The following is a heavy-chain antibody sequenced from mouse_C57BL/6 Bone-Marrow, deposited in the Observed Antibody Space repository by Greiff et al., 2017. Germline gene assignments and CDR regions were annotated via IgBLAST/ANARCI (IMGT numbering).Heavy chain of an antibody. CDR2: FYPGSGSI. Sequence: QVQLQQSGAELVKPGASVKLSCKASGYTFTEYTIHWVKQRSGQGLEWIGRFYPGSGSIKYNEKFKDKATLTADKSSSTVYMELSRLTSEDSAVYFCARHEGIYSNYLYWYFDVWGTGTTVTVSS. CDR3: ARHEGIYSNYLYWYFDV. J-gene: IGHJ1*03. V-gene: IGHV1-62-2*01. D-gene: IGHD2-5*01. CDR1: GYTFTEYT.